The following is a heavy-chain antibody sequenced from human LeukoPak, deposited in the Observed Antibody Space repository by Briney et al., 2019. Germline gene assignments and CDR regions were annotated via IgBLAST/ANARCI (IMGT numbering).Heavy chain of an antibody. D-gene: IGHD3-10*01. J-gene: IGHJ6*03. Sequence: ASVKVSCKASGYTFTGYYMHWVRQAPGQGLEWMGRINPNSGGTNYSQKFHGRVTLTSATSISTAYLELSRLRSDDTAVYYCARDSGRFGEEYYYYYYYMDVWGKGTTVTVSS. CDR2: INPNSGGT. CDR3: ARDSGRFGEEYYYYYYYMDV. V-gene: IGHV1-2*06. CDR1: GYTFTGYY.